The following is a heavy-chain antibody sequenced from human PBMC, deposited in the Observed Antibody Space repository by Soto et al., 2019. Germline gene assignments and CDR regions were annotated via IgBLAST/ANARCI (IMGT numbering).Heavy chain of an antibody. CDR3: ARKPDVATAKVGGGYVFDV. CDR1: SGSIFTTNW. J-gene: IGHJ3*01. CDR2: IYHSGSP. D-gene: IGHD3-16*01. V-gene: IGHV4-4*02. Sequence: QVQLQESGPGLVKPSGTLSLTCAASSGSIFTTNWWSWVRQSPGRGLQWIGDIYHSGSPKYNPSLKRRVGISIDKSKDRFFLHLTSVTAADTAVSYCARKPDVATAKVGGGYVFDVWGQGTMVTVSS.